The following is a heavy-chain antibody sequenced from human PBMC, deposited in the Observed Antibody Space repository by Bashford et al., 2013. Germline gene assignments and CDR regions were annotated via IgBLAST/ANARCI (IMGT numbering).Heavy chain of an antibody. J-gene: IGHJ4*02. V-gene: IGHV1-69*06. CDR1: GGTFSSYA. CDR3: ARDKDRADYDFWSGYLDY. CDR2: IIPIFGRA. Sequence: SVKVSCKASGGTFSSYAISWVRQAPGQGLEWMGGIIPIFGRADYAQKFQGRVTITADKSTSTAYMELSSLRFEDTALYYCARDKDRADYDFWSGYLDYWGQGTLVTVSS. D-gene: IGHD3-3*01.